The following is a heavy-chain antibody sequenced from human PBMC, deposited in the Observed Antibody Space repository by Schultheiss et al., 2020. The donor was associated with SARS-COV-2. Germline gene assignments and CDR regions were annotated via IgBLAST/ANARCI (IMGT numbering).Heavy chain of an antibody. J-gene: IGHJ4*02. CDR1: GGSISSGSYY. CDR3: AGYDSSGYAVFD. D-gene: IGHD3-22*01. V-gene: IGHV4-61*02. CDR2: IYTSGST. Sequence: SETLSLTCTVSGGSISSGSYYWSWIRQPAGKGLEWIGRIYTSGSTNYNPSLKSRVTMSVDAPKKQFSLKLSSVTAADTAVYYCAGYDSSGYAVFDWGQGTLVTVSS.